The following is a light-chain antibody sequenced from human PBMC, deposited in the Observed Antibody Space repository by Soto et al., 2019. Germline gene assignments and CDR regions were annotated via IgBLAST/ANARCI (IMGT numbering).Light chain of an antibody. Sequence: EIVITQSPTTLSLSPGERATLSCRASQSVSSNLAWYQQKPGQAPRLLIYGASTRATGIPARSSGSGSGTEFTLTISSLQSEDFAVYYCQQYNNWPSWTFGQGTRLEIK. CDR3: QQYNNWPSWT. V-gene: IGKV3-15*01. CDR2: GAS. J-gene: IGKJ5*01. CDR1: QSVSSN.